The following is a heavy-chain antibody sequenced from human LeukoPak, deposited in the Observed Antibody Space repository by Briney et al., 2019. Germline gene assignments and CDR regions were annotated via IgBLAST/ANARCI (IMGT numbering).Heavy chain of an antibody. V-gene: IGHV4-34*01. CDR1: GGSFSGYH. D-gene: IGHD2/OR15-2a*01. CDR3: ALIVHTDPLLDH. J-gene: IGHJ4*02. CDR2: INHSGST. Sequence: SETLSHSCTVCGGSFSGYHYMWIRQSPERGLEWIGEINHSGSTIYNPSLKSRLTISLDTSKNYVSLKMSSVTAADTAVYYCALIVHTDPLLDHWGQGTLVTVSS.